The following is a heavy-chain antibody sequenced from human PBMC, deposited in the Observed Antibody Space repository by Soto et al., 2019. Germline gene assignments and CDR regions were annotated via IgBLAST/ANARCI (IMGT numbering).Heavy chain of an antibody. CDR1: GGSISSYY. J-gene: IGHJ4*02. Sequence: SDTLSLTCTVSGGSISSYYWSWIRQPPGKGLEWIGYIYYSGTTNYNPSLKSRVTISVDTSKNQFSLKLSSVTAADTAVYYCARDPYSGYDGGDYWGEGILVTVSS. CDR2: IYYSGTT. CDR3: ARDPYSGYDGGDY. V-gene: IGHV4-59*01. D-gene: IGHD5-12*01.